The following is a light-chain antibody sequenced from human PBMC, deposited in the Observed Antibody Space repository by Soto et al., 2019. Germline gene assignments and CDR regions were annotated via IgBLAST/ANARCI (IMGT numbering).Light chain of an antibody. J-gene: IGKJ1*01. CDR1: QSVSSN. CDR2: GAS. V-gene: IGKV3-15*01. CDR3: QQYGGSPRT. Sequence: ELVMTQSPATLSVSPGERATLSCRASQSVSSNLAWYQQKPGQAPRLLIFGASTRVTGIPARFSGSGSGTEFTLTISSLQSEDFAVYYCQQYGGSPRTFGQGTKVDI.